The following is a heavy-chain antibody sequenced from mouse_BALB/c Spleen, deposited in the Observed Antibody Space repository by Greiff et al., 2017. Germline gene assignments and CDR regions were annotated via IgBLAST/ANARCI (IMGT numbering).Heavy chain of an antibody. CDR1: GFNIKDTY. V-gene: IGHV14-3*02. J-gene: IGHJ2*01. Sequence: VQLKQSGAELVKPGASVKLSCTASGFNIKDTYMHWVKQRPEQGLEWIGRIDPANGNTKYDPKFQGKATITADTSSNTAYLQLSSLTSEDTAVYYSARIYCGSSDYWGQGTTLTVSS. CDR3: ARIYCGSSDY. CDR2: IDPANGNT. D-gene: IGHD1-1*01.